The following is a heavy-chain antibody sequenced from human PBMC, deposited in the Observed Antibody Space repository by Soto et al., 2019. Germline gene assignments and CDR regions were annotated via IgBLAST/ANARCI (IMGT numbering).Heavy chain of an antibody. V-gene: IGHV4-61*01. CDR2: VFQGANT. J-gene: IGHJ4*01. D-gene: IGHD2-8*02. Sequence: ETLSLTCSVSGASVTSGSYYWSWIRQSPGKGLECIGYVFQGANTNYNPSLKGRVTISVDTSRNQFSLDLTSVTAADTAVYYCATALGPTTGIDYWGHGTLVTVSS. CDR3: ATALGPTTGIDY. CDR1: GASVTSGSYY.